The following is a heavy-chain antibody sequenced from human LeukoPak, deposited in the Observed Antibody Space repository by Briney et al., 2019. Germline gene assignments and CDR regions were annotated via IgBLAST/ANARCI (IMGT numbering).Heavy chain of an antibody. CDR3: AREVRRDFWSGYHESNNWFDS. J-gene: IGHJ5*01. D-gene: IGHD3-3*01. CDR1: GDSISTYY. V-gene: IGHV4-4*07. CDR2: IYTTGST. Sequence: SETLSLTCTVSGDSISTYYWSWVRQPAGKGLEWIGRIYTTGSTNYNPSLKSRVTISVDTSKNQFSLKLSSVTAADTAVYYCAREVRRDFWSGYHESNNWFDSWGQGTLVTVSS.